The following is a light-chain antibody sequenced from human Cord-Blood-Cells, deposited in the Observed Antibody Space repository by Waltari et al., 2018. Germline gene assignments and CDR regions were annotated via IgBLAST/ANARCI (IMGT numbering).Light chain of an antibody. CDR3: QQRSNWPLT. J-gene: IGKJ4*01. Sequence: EIVLTQSPPTLSLSPGESATLSCRASQSVSSYLAWYQQKPGQAPRLLIYDASNRATGIPARFSGSGSGTDFTLTISSLEPEDFAVYYCQQRSNWPLTFGGGTKVEIK. CDR1: QSVSSY. CDR2: DAS. V-gene: IGKV3-11*01.